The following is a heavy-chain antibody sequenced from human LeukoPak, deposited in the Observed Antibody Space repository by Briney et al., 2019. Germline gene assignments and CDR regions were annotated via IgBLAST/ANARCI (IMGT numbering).Heavy chain of an antibody. CDR1: GFTFRRYW. CDR2: INTDGSDT. D-gene: IGHD6-19*01. CDR3: ARDESVTGPTTFDY. V-gene: IGHV3-74*01. Sequence: QPGGSLSLSCAASGFTFRRYWMHWVRQAPGKGPAWVSRINTDGSDTIYADSVKGRFTISRDNAKNTLFLQMNSLRAEDTAVYYCARDESVTGPTTFDYWGQGTLVTVSS. J-gene: IGHJ4*02.